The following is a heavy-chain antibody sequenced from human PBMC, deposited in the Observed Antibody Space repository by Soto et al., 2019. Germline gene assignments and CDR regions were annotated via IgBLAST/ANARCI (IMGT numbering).Heavy chain of an antibody. Sequence: GGSLRLSCAASGFTFSNFWMSWVRQAPGKGLEWVANIKQDGSEKYYVDSVKGRFTISRDNAKNSLNLQMNSLRAEDTAVYYCARGGGNFEYWGQGTLVTVSS. CDR3: ARGGGNFEY. CDR2: IKQDGSEK. J-gene: IGHJ4*02. V-gene: IGHV3-7*03. CDR1: GFTFSNFW.